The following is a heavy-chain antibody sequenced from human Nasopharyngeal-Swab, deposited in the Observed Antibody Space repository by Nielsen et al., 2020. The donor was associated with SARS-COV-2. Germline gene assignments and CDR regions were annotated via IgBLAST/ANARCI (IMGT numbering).Heavy chain of an antibody. CDR3: AKGGNSGWLQSAEYFDY. V-gene: IGHV3-23*03. Sequence: VRQAPGKRLEWVSVIYSGGSSTYYADSVKGRFTISRDNSKNTLYLQMNSLRAEDTAVYYCAKGGNSGWLQSAEYFDYWGQGTLVTVSS. J-gene: IGHJ4*02. D-gene: IGHD5-24*01. CDR2: IYSGGSST.